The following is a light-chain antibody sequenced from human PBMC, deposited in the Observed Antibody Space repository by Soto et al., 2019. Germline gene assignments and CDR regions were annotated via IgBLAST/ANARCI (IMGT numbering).Light chain of an antibody. CDR1: SSDVGGYDY. CDR3: CSYTDTSARV. V-gene: IGLV2-14*01. J-gene: IGLJ2*01. CDR2: EVS. Sequence: QSVLTQPASVSGSPGQSITISCTGTSSDVGGYDYVSWYLQHPGKAPKLLIYEVSNRPSGVSYRFSGSKSGITASLTISGLQAADEADYYCCSYTDTSARVFCGGTKLTGL.